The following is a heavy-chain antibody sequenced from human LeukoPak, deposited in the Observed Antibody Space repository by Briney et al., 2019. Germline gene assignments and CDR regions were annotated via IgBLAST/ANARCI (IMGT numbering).Heavy chain of an antibody. CDR2: ISSSSSYI. V-gene: IGHV3-21*04. D-gene: IGHD3-10*01. Sequence: GGSLRLSCAASGFTFSSYSMNWVRQAPGKGLEWVSSISSSSSYIYYADSVKGRFTISRDNAKNSLYLQMNSLRAEDTAVYYCAKGKDSGNYYYYYGMDVWGQGTTVTVSS. CDR1: GFTFSSYS. CDR3: AKGKDSGNYYYYYGMDV. J-gene: IGHJ6*02.